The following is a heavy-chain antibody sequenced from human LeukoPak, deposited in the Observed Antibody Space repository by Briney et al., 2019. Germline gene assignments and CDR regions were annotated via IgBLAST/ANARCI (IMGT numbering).Heavy chain of an antibody. CDR3: ARTLTYYYDSSGYLLRAQNDY. CDR1: GYTFTGYY. J-gene: IGHJ4*02. CDR2: INPNSGGT. V-gene: IGHV1-2*06. D-gene: IGHD3-22*01. Sequence: ASVKVSCKASGYTFTGYYMHWVLQAPGQGLEWMGRINPNSGGTNYAQKFQGRVTMTRDTSISTAYMELSRLRSDDTAVYYCARTLTYYYDSSGYLLRAQNDYWGQGTLVTVSS.